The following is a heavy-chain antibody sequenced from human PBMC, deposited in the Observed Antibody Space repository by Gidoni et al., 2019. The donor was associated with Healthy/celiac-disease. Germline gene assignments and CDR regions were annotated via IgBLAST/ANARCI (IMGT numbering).Heavy chain of an antibody. Sequence: QVQLQQWGAGLLKPSETLSLTCAVYGGSFSGYYWSWIRQPPGKGLEWIGKINHSGSTNYNPSLKSRVTISVDTSKNQFSLKLSSVTAADTAVYYCARYHRYSGSYYYYYGMDVWGQGTTVTVSS. V-gene: IGHV4-34*01. J-gene: IGHJ6*02. CDR1: GGSFSGYY. CDR3: ARYHRYSGSYYYYYGMDV. D-gene: IGHD1-26*01. CDR2: INHSGST.